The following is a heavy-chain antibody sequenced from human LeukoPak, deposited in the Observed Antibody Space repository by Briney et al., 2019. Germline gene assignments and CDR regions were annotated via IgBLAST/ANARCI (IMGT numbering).Heavy chain of an antibody. CDR3: ARAEFYFDSSGYYPFDL. CDR1: GFTFSSYA. J-gene: IGHJ4*02. D-gene: IGHD3-22*01. V-gene: IGHV3-30*15. Sequence: PGGSLRLSCAASGFTFSSYAAHWVRQAPGKGLEWVAAISYDGSKKYYADSVKGRFTTSRDNSKNTLDLQVSSPRVEDTAMYYCARAEFYFDSSGYYPFDLWGQGTLVTVSS. CDR2: ISYDGSKK.